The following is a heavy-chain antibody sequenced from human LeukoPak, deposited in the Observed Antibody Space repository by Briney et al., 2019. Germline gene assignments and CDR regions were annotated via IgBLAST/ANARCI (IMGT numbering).Heavy chain of an antibody. CDR2: INHSGST. D-gene: IGHD3-22*01. J-gene: IGHJ4*02. CDR1: GGSFSGYY. Sequence: SETLSLTCAVYGGSFSGYYWSWIRQPPGKGLEWIGEINHSGSTNYNPSLKSRVTISVDTSKNQFSLKLSSVTAADTAVYYCATHDSSGYHSGNYWGQGTLVTVSS. CDR3: ATHDSSGYHSGNY. V-gene: IGHV4-34*01.